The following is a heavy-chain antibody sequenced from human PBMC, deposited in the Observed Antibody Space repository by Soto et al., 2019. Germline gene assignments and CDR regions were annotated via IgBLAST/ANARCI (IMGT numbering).Heavy chain of an antibody. Sequence: ASVKVSCKASGYTFTSYYMHWVRQAPGQGLEWMGIINPSGGSTSYAQKFQGRVTMTRDTSTSTVYMELSSLRSEDTAVYYCARDSAQRYSSGVEAFDPWGQGTLVTVSS. J-gene: IGHJ5*02. D-gene: IGHD6-19*01. CDR2: INPSGGST. CDR3: ARDSAQRYSSGVEAFDP. CDR1: GYTFTSYY. V-gene: IGHV1-46*01.